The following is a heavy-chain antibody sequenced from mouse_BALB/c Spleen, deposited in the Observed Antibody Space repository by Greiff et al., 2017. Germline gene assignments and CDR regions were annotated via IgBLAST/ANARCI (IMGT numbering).Heavy chain of an antibody. V-gene: IGHV7-1*02. CDR3: ARDARWDYAMDY. CDR2: SRNKANDYTT. J-gene: IGHJ4*01. CDR1: GFTFSDFY. Sequence: EVKVVESGGGLVQPGGSLRLSCATSGFTFSDFYMEWVRQPPGKRLEWIAASRNKANDYTTEYSASVKGRFIVSRDTSQSILYLQMNALRAEDTAMYYCARDARWDYAMDYWGQGTSVTVSS. D-gene: IGHD1-1*02.